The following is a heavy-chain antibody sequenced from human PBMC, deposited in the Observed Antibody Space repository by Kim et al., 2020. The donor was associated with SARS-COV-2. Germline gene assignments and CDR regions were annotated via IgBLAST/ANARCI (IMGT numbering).Heavy chain of an antibody. Sequence: GKGVEWMGWISCCKGNAEYAKNLQGRVHMGTDASANTAYMELRSLRFDDTAIYYCAGDRPYSTGLSRSLWGQGTLVTVSS. D-gene: IGHD6-19*01. CDR3: AGDRPYSTGLSRSL. V-gene: IGHV1-18*01. CDR2: ISCCKGNA. J-gene: IGHJ4*02.